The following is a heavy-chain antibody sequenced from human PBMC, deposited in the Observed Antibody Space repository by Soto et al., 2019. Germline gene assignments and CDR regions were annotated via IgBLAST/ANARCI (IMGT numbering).Heavy chain of an antibody. D-gene: IGHD4-17*01. CDR3: ASVQPTVYYFDY. J-gene: IGHJ4*02. CDR2: IYYSGST. Sequence: SETLSLTCTVSGGSISSSSYYWGWIRQPPGKGLEWIGSIYYSGSTYYNPSLKSRVTISVDTSKNQFSLKLSSVTAADTAVYYCASVQPTVYYFDYWGQGTLVTVSS. V-gene: IGHV4-39*01. CDR1: GGSISSSSYY.